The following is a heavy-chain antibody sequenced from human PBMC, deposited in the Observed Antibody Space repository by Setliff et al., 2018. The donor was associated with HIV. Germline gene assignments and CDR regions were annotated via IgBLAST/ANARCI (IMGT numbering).Heavy chain of an antibody. J-gene: IGHJ5*02. CDR3: AKSAARLWFGELLGGWFDP. CDR1: GFTFSDYY. CDR2: ISGSGGST. D-gene: IGHD3-10*01. V-gene: IGHV3-23*01. Sequence: GSLRLSCAASGFTFSDYYMSWVRQAPGKGLEWVSAISGSGGSTYYADSVKGRFTISRDNSKNTLYLQMNSLRAEDTAVYYCAKSAARLWFGELLGGWFDPWGQGTLVTVSS.